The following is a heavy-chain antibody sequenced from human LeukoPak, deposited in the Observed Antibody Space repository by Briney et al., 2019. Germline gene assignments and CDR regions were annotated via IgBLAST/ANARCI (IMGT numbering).Heavy chain of an antibody. J-gene: IGHJ4*02. CDR2: INPNSGGT. CDR1: GGTFSSYG. CDR3: ARVGTGTPYYFDY. D-gene: IGHD1-1*01. V-gene: IGHV1-2*02. Sequence: ASVKVSCKASGGTFSSYGINWVRQAPGQGLEWMGWINPNSGGTNYAQKFQGRVTMTRDTSISTAYMELSRLRSDDTAVYYCARVGTGTPYYFDYWGQGTLVTVSS.